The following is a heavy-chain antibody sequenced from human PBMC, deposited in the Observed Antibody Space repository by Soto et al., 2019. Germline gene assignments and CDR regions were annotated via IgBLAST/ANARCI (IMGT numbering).Heavy chain of an antibody. D-gene: IGHD3-10*01. CDR1: GFSFSSYS. Sequence: GGSLRLSCVASGFSFSSYSMNWVRQAPGKGLEWVSSITSSSSYIYYADSVKGRFTISRDNAKNSLYLQMNSLRAEDTAVYYCARPMVRGVITDAFDIWGQGTMVTVSS. CDR2: ITSSSSYI. J-gene: IGHJ3*02. CDR3: ARPMVRGVITDAFDI. V-gene: IGHV3-21*01.